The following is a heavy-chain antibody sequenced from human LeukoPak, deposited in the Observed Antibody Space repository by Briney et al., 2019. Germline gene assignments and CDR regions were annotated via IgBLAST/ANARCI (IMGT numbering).Heavy chain of an antibody. CDR1: GESFSDYY. CDR3: ASPPRTSYPHAFDI. V-gene: IGHV4-39*01. CDR2: IYYSGRT. Sequence: SETLSLTCRVYGESFSDYYCAWIRQPPGKGLEWIGSIYYSGRTYYNPSLKSRVTISVDTSKNQFSLKLSSVTAADTAVYYCASPPRTSYPHAFDIWGQGTMVTVSS. D-gene: IGHD2-8*01. J-gene: IGHJ3*02.